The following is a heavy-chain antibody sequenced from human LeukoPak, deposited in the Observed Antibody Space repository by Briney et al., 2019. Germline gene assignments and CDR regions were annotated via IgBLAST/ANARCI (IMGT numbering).Heavy chain of an antibody. CDR2: IYYSGST. CDR1: GGAISRSTYY. V-gene: IGHV4-39*01. CDR3: ASRYCSSASCYFDY. J-gene: IGHJ4*02. Sequence: SETLSLTCTVSGGAISRSTYYGGWIRQPPGKGLEWIGSIYYSGSTHYNPSLKSRITISVDTSKNQFSLKVSSVTAADTAVYFCASRYCSSASCYFDYWGQGALVTVSS. D-gene: IGHD2-2*01.